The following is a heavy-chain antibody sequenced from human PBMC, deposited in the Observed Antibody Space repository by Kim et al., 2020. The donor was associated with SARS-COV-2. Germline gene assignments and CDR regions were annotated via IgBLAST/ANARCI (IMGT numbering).Heavy chain of an antibody. D-gene: IGHD6-19*01. V-gene: IGHV3-23*01. J-gene: IGHJ4*02. CDR2: ITGSGGTT. CDR3: ARAHLFFSSGWYGRDY. CDR1: GFTFSTYA. Sequence: GGSLRLSCAASGFTFSTYAMIWVRQAPGKGLEWVSTITGSGGTTYYADSVKGRFTISRDNSRNTLFLEINSLRVDDTAVYYCARAHLFFSSGWYGRDYWGQGTLVTVSS.